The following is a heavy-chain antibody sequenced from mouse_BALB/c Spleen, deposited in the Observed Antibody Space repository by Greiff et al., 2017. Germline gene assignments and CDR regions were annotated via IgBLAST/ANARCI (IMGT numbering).Heavy chain of an antibody. CDR2: ISYSGST. D-gene: IGHD3-2*01. CDR3: ASDSSGCFDY. Sequence: EVQLQESGPGLVKPSQSLSLTCTVTGYSITSDYAWNWIRQFPGNKLEWMGYISYSGSTSYNPSLKSRISITRDTSKNQFFLQLNSVTTEDTATYYCASDSSGCFDYWGQGTTLTVSS. V-gene: IGHV3-2*02. CDR1: GYSITSDYA. J-gene: IGHJ2*01.